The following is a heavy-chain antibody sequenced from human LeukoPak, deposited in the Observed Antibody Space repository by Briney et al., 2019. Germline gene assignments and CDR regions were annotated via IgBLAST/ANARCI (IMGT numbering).Heavy chain of an antibody. Sequence: SETLSLTCTVSGGSISSGSYYWSWIRQPAGKGLEWIGRIYTSGSTNYNPSLKSRVTTSVDTSKNQFSLKLSSVTAADTAVYYCARCHGGTGDAFDIWGQGTMVTVSS. V-gene: IGHV4-61*02. D-gene: IGHD3/OR15-3a*01. J-gene: IGHJ3*02. CDR2: IYTSGST. CDR3: ARCHGGTGDAFDI. CDR1: GGSISSGSYY.